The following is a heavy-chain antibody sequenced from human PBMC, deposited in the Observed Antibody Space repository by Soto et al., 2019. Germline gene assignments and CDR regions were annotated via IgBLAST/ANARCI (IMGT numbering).Heavy chain of an antibody. CDR2: ISSSSSYI. J-gene: IGHJ6*02. Sequence: GGSLRLSCSASVFTFSGYSMNWVRQAPGKGLEWVSSISSSSSYIYYADSVKGRFTISRDNAKNSLYLQMNSLRAEDTAVYCCARDLQVTTGRYYYGIYAWGQRNTVTVAS. D-gene: IGHD4-17*01. V-gene: IGHV3-21*01. CDR3: ARDLQVTTGRYYYGIYA. CDR1: VFTFSGYS.